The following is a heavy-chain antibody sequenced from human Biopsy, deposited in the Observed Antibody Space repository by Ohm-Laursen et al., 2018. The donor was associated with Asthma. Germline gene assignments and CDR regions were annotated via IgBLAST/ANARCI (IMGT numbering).Heavy chain of an antibody. J-gene: IGHJ6*02. V-gene: IGHV1-69*01. Sequence: PSVTVSCKPPGGTFSNFAISWVRQAPGQGLEWLGGIMTVFGTTKYAQKFQGRVTITADESTSTAYMEATSLRSEDTAIYYCARCQVGYSSGWSLLLKKIYYSGMDVWGQGTAVTVSS. D-gene: IGHD6-19*01. CDR2: IMTVFGTT. CDR3: ARCQVGYSSGWSLLLKKIYYSGMDV. CDR1: GGTFSNFA.